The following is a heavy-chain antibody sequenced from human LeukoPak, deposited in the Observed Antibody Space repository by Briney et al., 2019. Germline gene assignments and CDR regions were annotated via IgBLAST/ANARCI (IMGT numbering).Heavy chain of an antibody. V-gene: IGHV3-73*01. Sequence: GGTLKLSCAASGFTFSGSAMHGVRQACGKGLEWVGCIRSKANSYATAYGASVKGRFTISRDDSKNTAYLQMNSLKTEDTAVYYCPPHITMVRGVNDYWGQGTLVTVSS. J-gene: IGHJ4*02. CDR2: IRSKANSYAT. CDR1: GFTFSGSA. D-gene: IGHD3-10*01. CDR3: PPHITMVRGVNDY.